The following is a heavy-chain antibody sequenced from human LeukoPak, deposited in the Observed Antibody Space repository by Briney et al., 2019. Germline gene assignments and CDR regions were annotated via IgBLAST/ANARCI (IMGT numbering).Heavy chain of an antibody. J-gene: IGHJ4*02. D-gene: IGHD2-15*01. CDR2: ISHDGSTK. V-gene: IGHV3-30*04. CDR3: ARVVVGKEDLDY. Sequence: GGSLRLSCAASGFTFSIYAIHWVRQAPGKGLEWVAVISHDGSTKYYADSVRGRFTISRDNSKNTLYLQMDSLGAEDTAVYYCARVVVGKEDLDYWGQGTLVTVSS. CDR1: GFTFSIYA.